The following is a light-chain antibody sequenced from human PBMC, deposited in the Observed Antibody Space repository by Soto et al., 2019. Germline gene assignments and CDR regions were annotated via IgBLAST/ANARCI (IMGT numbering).Light chain of an antibody. V-gene: IGLV2-14*01. CDR2: EVS. CDR3: SSYTSSSTLWV. CDR1: SSDVGAYNY. Sequence: QSALTQPASVSGSPGQSITISCTGTSSDVGAYNYVSWYQQYPGNAPKLMIYEVSNRPSGVSNRFSGSKSGNTASLTISGLQAEDEADYYCSSYTSSSTLWVFGGGTKLTVL. J-gene: IGLJ3*02.